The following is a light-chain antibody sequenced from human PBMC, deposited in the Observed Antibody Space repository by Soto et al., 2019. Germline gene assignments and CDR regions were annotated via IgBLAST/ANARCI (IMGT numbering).Light chain of an antibody. J-gene: IGKJ4*01. CDR2: AAS. CDR3: QKYNTAPLT. CDR1: LPISNY. Sequence: DXQMTHSPYSLSXSVGDRLTITCRSSLPISNYLDCYQQKPGKIPNLLIYAASTLQSGVPSRFSGSCSGKDFPITISTLQPEDVADYYCQKYNTAPLTFGGVTKVAIK. V-gene: IGKV1-27*01.